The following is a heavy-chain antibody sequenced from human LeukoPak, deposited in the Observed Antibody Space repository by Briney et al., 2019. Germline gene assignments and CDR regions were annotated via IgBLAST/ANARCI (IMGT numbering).Heavy chain of an antibody. Sequence: PSETLSLTCTVSGGSVSSYYWSWFRQPPGKGLEWIGYIYYSGSTNYNPSLKSRVTISVDTSKNHFSLKLSSVTAADTAVYYCARAINDYSNYEVLTDNWFDPWGQGTLVTVSS. J-gene: IGHJ5*02. D-gene: IGHD4-11*01. V-gene: IGHV4-59*02. CDR2: IYYSGST. CDR3: ARAINDYSNYEVLTDNWFDP. CDR1: GGSVSSYY.